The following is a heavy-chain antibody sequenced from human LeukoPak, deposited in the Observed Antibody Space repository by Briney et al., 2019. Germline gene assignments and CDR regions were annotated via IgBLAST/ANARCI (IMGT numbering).Heavy chain of an antibody. CDR2: INHSGST. CDR1: GGSFSGYY. D-gene: IGHD4-23*01. Sequence: SSETLSLTCAVYGGSFSGYYWSWIRQPPGKGLEWIGEINHSGSTNYNPSLKSRVTISVDTSKNQFSLKLSSVTAADTAVYYCARFFVGNSYYFDYWGQGTLVTVSS. V-gene: IGHV4-34*01. J-gene: IGHJ4*02. CDR3: ARFFVGNSYYFDY.